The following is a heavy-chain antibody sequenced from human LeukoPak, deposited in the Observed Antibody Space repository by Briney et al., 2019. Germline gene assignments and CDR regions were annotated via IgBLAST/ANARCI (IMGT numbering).Heavy chain of an antibody. CDR3: ARGQKYYDFWSGYPNWFDP. Sequence: ASVKVSCKASGYTFTSYAMHWVRQAPGQRLEWMGWINAGNGNTKYSQKFQGRVTITRDTSASTAYMELSSLRSEDTAVYYCARGQKYYDFWSGYPNWFDPWGQGTLVTVSS. D-gene: IGHD3-3*01. CDR1: GYTFTSYA. V-gene: IGHV1-3*01. J-gene: IGHJ5*02. CDR2: INAGNGNT.